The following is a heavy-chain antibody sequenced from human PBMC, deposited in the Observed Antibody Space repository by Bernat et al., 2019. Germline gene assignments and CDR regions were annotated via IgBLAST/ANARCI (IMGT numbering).Heavy chain of an antibody. CDR3: ARDPFSDSSSWYDAFDI. CDR1: GFTFSDYY. Sequence: VQLVESGGGLVKPGGSLRLSCAASGFTFSDYYMSWIRQAPGKGLEWVANIKQDGSEKYYVDSVKGRFTISRDNAKNSLYLQMTSLRAEDTAVYYCARDPFSDSSSWYDAFDIWGQGTMVTVSS. CDR2: IKQDGSEK. V-gene: IGHV3-7*03. D-gene: IGHD6-13*01. J-gene: IGHJ3*02.